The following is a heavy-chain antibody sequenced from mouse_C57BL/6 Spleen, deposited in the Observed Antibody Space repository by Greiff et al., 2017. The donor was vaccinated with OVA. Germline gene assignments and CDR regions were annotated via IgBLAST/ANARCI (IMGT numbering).Heavy chain of an antibody. J-gene: IGHJ1*03. D-gene: IGHD4-1*01. CDR2: INPSTGGT. V-gene: IGHV1-42*01. Sequence: DVQLQESGPELVKPGASVKISCKASGYSFTGYYMNWVKQSPEKSLEWIGEINPSTGGTTYNQKFKAKATLTVDKSSSTAYMQLKSLTSEDSAVYYCARREDWEAVYWYFDVWGTGTTVTVAS. CDR1: GYSFTGYY. CDR3: ARREDWEAVYWYFDV.